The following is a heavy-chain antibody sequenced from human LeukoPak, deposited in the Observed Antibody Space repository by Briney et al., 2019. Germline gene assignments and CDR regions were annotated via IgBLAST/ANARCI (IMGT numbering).Heavy chain of an antibody. D-gene: IGHD3-22*01. CDR1: GYTFTSYG. CDR3: VLYDSSGYYFWY. Sequence: ASVKVSCKASGYTFTSYGISWVRQAPGQGLEWMGWMNPNSGNTGYAQKFQGRVTMTRNTSISTAYMELSSLRAEDTAVYYCVLYDSSGYYFWYWGQGTLVTVSS. CDR2: MNPNSGNT. V-gene: IGHV1-8*02. J-gene: IGHJ4*02.